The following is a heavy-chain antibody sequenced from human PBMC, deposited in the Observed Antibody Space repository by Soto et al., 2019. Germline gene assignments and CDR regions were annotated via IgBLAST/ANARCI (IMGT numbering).Heavy chain of an antibody. CDR2: IYYSGST. D-gene: IGHD6-13*01. CDR3: ARTPTTYPRSWYEWWFDP. CDR1: SGSINSSSYF. J-gene: IGHJ5*02. V-gene: IGHV4-39*01. Sequence: PSETLSLTCSVSSGSINSSSYFWGWIRQPPGKGLEWIGSIYYSGSTYYNPAFKSRVSISVDTSKNQFSLTMNSVTAADTAVYYCARTPTTYPRSWYEWWFDPWGQGTQVTVSS.